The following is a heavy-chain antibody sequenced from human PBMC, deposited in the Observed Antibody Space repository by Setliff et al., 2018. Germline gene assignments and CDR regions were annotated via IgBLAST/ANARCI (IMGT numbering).Heavy chain of an antibody. CDR2: IGPASNT. V-gene: IGHV3-13*01. D-gene: IGHD1-1*01. Sequence: GGSLRLSCAVSGFIFSNYDMHWVRQITGKGLEWVSSIGPASNTYYSGSVKGRFTISRDNAKNSFYLQMNTLRAEDTAVYYCARDMYITGWNAFDLWGRGTLVTVSS. J-gene: IGHJ2*01. CDR1: GFIFSNYD. CDR3: ARDMYITGWNAFDL.